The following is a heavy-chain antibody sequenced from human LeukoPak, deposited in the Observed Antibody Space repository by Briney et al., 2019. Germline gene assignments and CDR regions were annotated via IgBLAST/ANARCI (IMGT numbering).Heavy chain of an antibody. CDR2: INGTGSTT. CDR3: CDGMDV. CDR1: GFIFGNYY. J-gene: IGHJ6*02. V-gene: IGHV3-23*01. Sequence: GGSLRLSCEASGFIFGNYYMSWVRQAPGKGLEWVATINGTGSTTYHADSVKGRFTISRDNSKNTLYLQMNSLRSEDTATYYCCDGMDVWGQGTTVAVSS.